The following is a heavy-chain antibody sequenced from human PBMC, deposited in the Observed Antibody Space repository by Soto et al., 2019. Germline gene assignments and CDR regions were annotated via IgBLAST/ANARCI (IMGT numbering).Heavy chain of an antibody. D-gene: IGHD5-12*01. V-gene: IGHV3-7*05. Sequence: GGSLRLSCAASGFTFSSSWMSWVRQAPGKRLEWVANIKEDGSEKYYVESVKGRFTISRDNARNSLYLQMNSLRAEDMAVYYCAREMKWLQFDDWGQGTLVTVSS. CDR2: IKEDGSEK. CDR1: GFTFSSSW. J-gene: IGHJ4*02. CDR3: AREMKWLQFDD.